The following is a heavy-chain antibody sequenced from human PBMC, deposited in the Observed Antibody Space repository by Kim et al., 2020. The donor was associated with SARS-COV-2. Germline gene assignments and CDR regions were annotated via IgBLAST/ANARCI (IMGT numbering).Heavy chain of an antibody. Sequence: SHQYQGRVTITQDTTPSTAYMELGSLRSEDTAVYYCARSPDIVATISLDYWGQGTLVTVSS. V-gene: IGHV1-3*01. J-gene: IGHJ4*02. D-gene: IGHD5-12*01. CDR3: ARSPDIVATISLDY.